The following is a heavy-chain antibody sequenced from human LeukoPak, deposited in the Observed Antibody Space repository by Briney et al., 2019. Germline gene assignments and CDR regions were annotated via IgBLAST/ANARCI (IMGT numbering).Heavy chain of an antibody. CDR1: GYTFIGYY. CDR2: INPNRGDT. D-gene: IGHD2-15*01. Sequence: ASVKVSCKASGYTFIGYYIHWVRQAPGQGLEWMGWINPNRGDTNYAQKFQGRVTMTRDTSTSTVYMELSSLRSEDTAVYYCARRVCSGGSCHSNWFDPWGQGTLVTVSS. V-gene: IGHV1-2*02. J-gene: IGHJ5*02. CDR3: ARRVCSGGSCHSNWFDP.